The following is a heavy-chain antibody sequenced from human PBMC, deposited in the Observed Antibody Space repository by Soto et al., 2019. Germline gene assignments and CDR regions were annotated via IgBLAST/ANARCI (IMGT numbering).Heavy chain of an antibody. CDR2: INQSGST. Sequence: QVQLQQWGAGLLKPSETLSLTCAVYGGPFSGYYWTWIRQPPGTGLEWIGEINQSGSTNYNPSLKSRVTISVDTSKNQFSLKLTSVTAADTAVYYCARDKITGLFDYWGQGTLVTVSS. J-gene: IGHJ4*02. CDR1: GGPFSGYY. V-gene: IGHV4-34*01. CDR3: ARDKITGLFDY. D-gene: IGHD2-8*02.